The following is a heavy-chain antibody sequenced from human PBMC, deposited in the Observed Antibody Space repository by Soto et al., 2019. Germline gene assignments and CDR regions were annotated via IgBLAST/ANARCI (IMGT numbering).Heavy chain of an antibody. CDR2: INSDGSST. CDR3: ARGGLTGTTPYGMDV. V-gene: IGHV3-74*01. D-gene: IGHD1-7*01. CDR1: GFTFSSYW. Sequence: SGGSLRLSCAASGFTFSSYWMHWVRQAPGKGLVWVSRINSDGSSTSYADSVKGRFTISRDNAKNTLYLQMNSLRAEDTAVYYCARGGLTGTTPYGMDVWGQGTTVTVYS. J-gene: IGHJ6*02.